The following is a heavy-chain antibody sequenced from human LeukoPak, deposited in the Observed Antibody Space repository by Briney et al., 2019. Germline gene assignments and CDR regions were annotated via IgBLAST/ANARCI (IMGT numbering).Heavy chain of an antibody. CDR1: GFIVSSNY. CDR3: ARGLRYFDWLLSHYYYYGMDV. V-gene: IGHV3-66*01. Sequence: GGSLRLSCAASGFIVSSNYMSWVRQAAGKGLEWVSVIYSGGSTYYADSVKDRFTISRDNSKNTLYLQMNSLRAEDTAVYYCARGLRYFDWLLSHYYYYGMDVWGQGTTVTVSS. J-gene: IGHJ6*02. CDR2: IYSGGST. D-gene: IGHD3-9*01.